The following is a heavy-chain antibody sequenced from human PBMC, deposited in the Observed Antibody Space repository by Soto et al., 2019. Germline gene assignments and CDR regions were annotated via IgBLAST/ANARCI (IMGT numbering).Heavy chain of an antibody. J-gene: IGHJ5*02. Sequence: SETLSLTCTVSGDTRSSTRWWSWVRLSPGRGLEWIGDIYHLGTTNYNPSLKRRVSISLDKSKNQFSLKLTSVTAADTAVYFCARTGKFYYYDMIGLPFDPWGPGVLVTVSS. V-gene: IGHV4-4*02. CDR2: IYHLGTT. D-gene: IGHD3-22*01. CDR1: GDTRSSTRW. CDR3: ARTGKFYYYDMIGLPFDP.